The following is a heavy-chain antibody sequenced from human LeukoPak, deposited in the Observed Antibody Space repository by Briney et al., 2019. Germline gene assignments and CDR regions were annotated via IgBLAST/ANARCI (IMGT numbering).Heavy chain of an antibody. J-gene: IGHJ3*02. CDR2: IYSGGTT. V-gene: IGHV3-53*01. CDR3: ARSMRVSWIQMWFDI. CDR1: GLTVSSNY. D-gene: IGHD5-18*01. Sequence: GGSLRLSCAASGLTVSSNYMSWVRQAPGKGLEWVSVIYSGGTTYYADSVKGRFTISRDNSKNTLYLQMDSLRAEDTAVYHCARSMRVSWIQMWFDIWGQGTMVTVSS.